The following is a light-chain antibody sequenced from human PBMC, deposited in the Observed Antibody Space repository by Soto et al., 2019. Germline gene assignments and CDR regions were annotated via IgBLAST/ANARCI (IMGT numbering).Light chain of an antibody. Sequence: EIAMTQSPATLSVTPGGRATLSCRASQSVSSSVAWYQQKPGQAPRLLIYGASTRATGIPARFSGSGSGTEFALTISSLQSEDFGIYYCQQCNDCPWMFGQGTKVEIK. CDR1: QSVSSS. CDR3: QQCNDCPWM. CDR2: GAS. V-gene: IGKV3-15*01. J-gene: IGKJ1*01.